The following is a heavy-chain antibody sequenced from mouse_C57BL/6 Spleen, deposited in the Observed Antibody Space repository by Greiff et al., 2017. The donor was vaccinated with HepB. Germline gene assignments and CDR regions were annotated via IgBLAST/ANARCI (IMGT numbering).Heavy chain of an antibody. CDR2: INPGSGGT. CDR1: GYAFTNYL. J-gene: IGHJ2*01. V-gene: IGHV1-54*01. Sequence: VQLQQSGAELVRPGTSVKVSCKASGYAFTNYLIEWVKQRPGQGLEWIGVINPGSGGTNYNEKFKGKATLTADKSSSTAYMQLSSLTSEDSAVYFCARSGDYGNYNYFDYWGQGTTLTVSS. CDR3: ARSGDYGNYNYFDY. D-gene: IGHD2-1*01.